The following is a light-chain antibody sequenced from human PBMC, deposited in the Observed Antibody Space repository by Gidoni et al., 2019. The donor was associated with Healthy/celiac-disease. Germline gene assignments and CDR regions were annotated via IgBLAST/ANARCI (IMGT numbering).Light chain of an antibody. V-gene: IGLV1-44*01. CDR1: SSNIGSNT. CDR2: SNN. CDR3: AAWDDSLNGVV. J-gene: IGLJ2*01. Sequence: HSVLFQPPSAFGTPWHRVTIPSSGSSSNIGSNTVNWYQQLPGTVPKLLIYSNNRRPSGVPDRFSGSKSGNSASLAISGLQSEDEADYYCAAWDDSLNGVVFGGGTKLTVL.